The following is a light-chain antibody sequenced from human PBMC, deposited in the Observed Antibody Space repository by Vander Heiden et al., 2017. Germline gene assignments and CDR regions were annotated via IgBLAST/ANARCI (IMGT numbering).Light chain of an antibody. CDR2: ATR. V-gene: IGLV1-40*01. CDR1: NIGAGYD. Sequence: QSVLTPPPPVSGAPGQRVTIANIGAGYDVHWYQQLPGTAPKLLISATRNRHSGVPDRFSGSKSGTSAALAITGLQAEEEADYYCQSYDSSLSGSVVFGGGTKLTVL. CDR3: QSYDSSLSGSVV. J-gene: IGLJ2*01.